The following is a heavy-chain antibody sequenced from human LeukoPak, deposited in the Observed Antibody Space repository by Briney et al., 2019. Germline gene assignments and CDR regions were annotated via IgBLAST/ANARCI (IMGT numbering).Heavy chain of an antibody. CDR3: AREQLRAVAGKFPGSSGMDV. Sequence: ASVKVSCKASGYTFTSYAMNWVRQAPGQGLEWMGWINTNTGNPTYAQGFTGRFVFSLDTSVSTAYLQISSLKAEDTAVYYCAREQLRAVAGKFPGSSGMDVWGQGTTVTVSS. V-gene: IGHV7-4-1*02. CDR1: GYTFTSYA. CDR2: INTNTGNP. J-gene: IGHJ6*02. D-gene: IGHD6-19*01.